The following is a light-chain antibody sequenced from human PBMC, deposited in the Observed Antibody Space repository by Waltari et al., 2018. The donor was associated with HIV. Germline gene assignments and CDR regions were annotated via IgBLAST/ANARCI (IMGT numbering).Light chain of an antibody. CDR3: QAWDSSTGGV. CDR2: QDN. J-gene: IGLJ3*02. V-gene: IGLV3-1*01. CDR1: TLGEKD. Sequence: SSEMTQPPSVSVSPGQTASITCSGDTLGEKDASWYQQKPGPSPVLVLYQDNKRPSGIPERFSGSNSGNTATLTISGTQAMDEADYYCQAWDSSTGGVFGGGTKLTVL.